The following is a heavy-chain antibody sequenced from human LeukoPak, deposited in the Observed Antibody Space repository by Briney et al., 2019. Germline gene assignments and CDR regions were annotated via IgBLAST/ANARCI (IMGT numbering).Heavy chain of an antibody. J-gene: IGHJ5*02. V-gene: IGHV7-4-1*02. CDR1: GYSFTGYT. Sequence: GASVQVSCKASGYSFTGYTMNWVRQAPGQGLEWMGRINTNTGNPTYAQGFTGRFVFSLDTSVSTAYLQISSLKAEDTAVYYCARDVHWFDPWGQGTLVTVSS. CDR2: INTNTGNP. CDR3: ARDVHWFDP.